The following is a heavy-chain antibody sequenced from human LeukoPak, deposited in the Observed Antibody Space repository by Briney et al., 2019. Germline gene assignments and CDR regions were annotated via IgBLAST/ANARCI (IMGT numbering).Heavy chain of an antibody. CDR3: ARDRGLHNYGSYGMDV. CDR2: IIPIFGTA. CDR1: GGTFSSYA. Sequence: SVKVSCKASGGTFSSYAISWVRQAPGQGLEWMGGIIPIFGTANYAQKFQGRVTMTTDTSTSTAYMELRSLRSDDTAVYYCARDRGLHNYGSYGMDVWGQGTTVTVSS. J-gene: IGHJ6*02. D-gene: IGHD4-11*01. V-gene: IGHV1-69*05.